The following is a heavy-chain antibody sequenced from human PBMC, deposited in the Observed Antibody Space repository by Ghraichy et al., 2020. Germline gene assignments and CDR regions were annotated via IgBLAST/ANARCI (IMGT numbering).Heavy chain of an antibody. CDR3: ARDRASIAARHWFDP. CDR2: IIPIFGTA. D-gene: IGHD6-6*01. CDR1: GGTFSSYA. J-gene: IGHJ5*02. V-gene: IGHV1-69*13. Sequence: SVKVSCKASGGTFSSYAISWVRQAPGQGLEWMGGIIPIFGTANYAQKFQGRVTITADESTSTAYMELSSLRSEDTAVYYCARDRASIAARHWFDPWGQGTLVTVSS.